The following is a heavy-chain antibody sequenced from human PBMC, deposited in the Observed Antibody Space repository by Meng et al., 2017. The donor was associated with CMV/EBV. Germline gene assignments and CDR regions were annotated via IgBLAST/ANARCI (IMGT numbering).Heavy chain of an antibody. D-gene: IGHD3-22*01. CDR2: INPSGGST. J-gene: IGHJ4*02. CDR1: YTVTSYY. CDR3: ARDRYPAYDSSGYYCY. V-gene: IGHV1-46*01. Sequence: YTVTSYYMHGVRQAPGQGLEWMGIINPSGGSTSYAQKFQGRVTMTRDTSTSTVYMELSSLRSEDTAVYYCARDRYPAYDSSGYYCYWGQGTLVTVSS.